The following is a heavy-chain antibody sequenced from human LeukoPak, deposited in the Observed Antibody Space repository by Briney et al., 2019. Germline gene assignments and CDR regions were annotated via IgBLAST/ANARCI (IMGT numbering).Heavy chain of an antibody. CDR1: GFTFSTYT. CDR2: ISSSSTYI. V-gene: IGHV3-21*01. D-gene: IGHD6-13*01. CDR3: ASDIAAPGYFDY. J-gene: IGHJ4*02. Sequence: PGGSLRLSCAASGFTFSTYTMNWVRQAPGEGLEWVSSISSSSTYIYYADLVKGRFTISRDNAKNSLYLHMNSLRAEDTAVYYCASDIAAPGYFDYWGQGTLVTVSS.